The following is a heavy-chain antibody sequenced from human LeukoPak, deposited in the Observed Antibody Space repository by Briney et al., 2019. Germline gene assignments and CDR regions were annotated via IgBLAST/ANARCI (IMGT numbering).Heavy chain of an antibody. CDR2: IYHSGST. J-gene: IGHJ6*02. CDR1: GGSISSGGYS. CDR3: ARASSSWSDYYYGMDV. V-gene: IGHV4-30-2*01. Sequence: SETLSLTCAVSGGSISSGGYSWSWIRQPPGKGLEWIGYIYHSGSTYYNPSPKSRVTISVDRSKNQFSLKLSSVTAADTAVYYCARASSSWSDYYYGMDVWGQGTTVTVSS. D-gene: IGHD6-13*01.